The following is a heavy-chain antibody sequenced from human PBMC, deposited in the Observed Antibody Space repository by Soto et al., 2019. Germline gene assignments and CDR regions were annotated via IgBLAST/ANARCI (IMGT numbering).Heavy chain of an antibody. J-gene: IGHJ6*02. CDR3: AREGHMVATMVYYYYYGMDV. D-gene: IGHD5-12*01. CDR2: INPNSGGT. V-gene: IGHV1-2*02. CDR1: GYTFTGYY. Sequence: GASVKVSCKASGYTFTGYYMHWVRQAPGQGLEWMGWINPNSGGTNYAQKFQGRVTMTRDTSISTAYMELSRLRSDDTAVYYCAREGHMVATMVYYYYYGMDVWGQGTTVTVSS.